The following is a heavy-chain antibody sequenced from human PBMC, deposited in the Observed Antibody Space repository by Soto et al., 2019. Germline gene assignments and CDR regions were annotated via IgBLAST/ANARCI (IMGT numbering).Heavy chain of an antibody. Sequence: QVQLVQSGAEVKKPGSSVKVSCKASGGTFSSYAISWVRQAPGQGLEWMGGIIPIFGTANYAQKFQGRVTITAEESTSTAYMVLSSVRSEDTAVYYCARGSDSSGYYYPFWYFDLWGRGTLVTVSS. CDR2: IIPIFGTA. J-gene: IGHJ2*01. D-gene: IGHD3-22*01. V-gene: IGHV1-69*12. CDR1: GGTFSSYA. CDR3: ARGSDSSGYYYPFWYFDL.